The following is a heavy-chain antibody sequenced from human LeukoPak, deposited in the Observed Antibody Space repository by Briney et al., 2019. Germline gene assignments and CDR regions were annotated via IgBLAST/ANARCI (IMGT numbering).Heavy chain of an antibody. CDR2: ISYDGSNK. Sequence: GGSLRLSCAASGFTFSSYGMHWVRQAPGKGLEWVAVISYDGSNKYYADSVKGRFTISRDNSKNTLYLQMNSLRAEDTAVYYCARVLITMVRGVISPTDYWGQGTLVTVSS. V-gene: IGHV3-30*19. CDR1: GFTFSSYG. D-gene: IGHD3-10*01. J-gene: IGHJ4*02. CDR3: ARVLITMVRGVISPTDY.